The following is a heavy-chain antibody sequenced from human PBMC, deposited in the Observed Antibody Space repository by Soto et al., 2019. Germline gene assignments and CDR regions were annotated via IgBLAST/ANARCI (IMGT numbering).Heavy chain of an antibody. D-gene: IGHD1-26*01. J-gene: IGHJ5*02. CDR2: ITPSSTYF. V-gene: IGHV3-21*02. Sequence: VQLVESGGGLVKPGGSLTLSCAPSGFTFSTYSMNWVRQAPGKGLEWVSSITPSSTYFYYADSVKGRFAISRDNAKNSVSLRMNSRLVEDSAVYYCARGMGQFDRWGQGILVTVSS. CDR1: GFTFSTYS. CDR3: ARGMGQFDR.